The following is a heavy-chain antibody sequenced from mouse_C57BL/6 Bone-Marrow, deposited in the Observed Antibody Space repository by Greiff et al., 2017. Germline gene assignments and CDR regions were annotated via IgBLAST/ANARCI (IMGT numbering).Heavy chain of an antibody. CDR2: IYPISGST. V-gene: IGHV1-55*01. D-gene: IGHD4-1*01. CDR1: GYTLTSYW. J-gene: IGHJ2*01. CDR3: ARSGPLGRSCDY. Sequence: VQLQQPGAEPVKPGALVKSSCKASGYTLTSYWITWVKPRPGQGLEWIGDIYPISGSTNYNEKFKSKAILTVDTSSNTAYMQLSSLTSEDSAVFYCARSGPLGRSCDYWGQGTTLTVSS.